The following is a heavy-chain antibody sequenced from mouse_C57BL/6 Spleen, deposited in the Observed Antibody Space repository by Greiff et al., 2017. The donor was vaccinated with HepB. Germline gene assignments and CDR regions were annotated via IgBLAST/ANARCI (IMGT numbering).Heavy chain of an antibody. J-gene: IGHJ2*01. Sequence: QVQLQQPGAELVRPGSSVKLSCKASGYTFTSYWMDWVKQRPGQGLEWIGNIYPSDSETHYNQKFKDKATLTVDKSSSTAYMQLSSLTSEDSAVYYCAREEGYQSFDYWGQGTTLTVSS. CDR1: GYTFTSYW. CDR2: IYPSDSET. V-gene: IGHV1-61*01. CDR3: AREEGYQSFDY.